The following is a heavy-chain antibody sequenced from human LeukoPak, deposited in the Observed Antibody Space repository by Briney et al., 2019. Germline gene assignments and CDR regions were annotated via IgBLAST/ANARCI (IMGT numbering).Heavy chain of an antibody. V-gene: IGHV3-30*02. J-gene: IGHJ5*02. CDR1: GFTFSSYG. D-gene: IGHD2-15*01. CDR2: IRYDGSNK. Sequence: TGGSLRLSCAASGFTFSSYGMHWVRQAPGKGLEWVAFIRYDGSNKYHADSVKGRFTISRDNAKNSLYLQMNSLRAEDTAVYYCARGRAVVAASDSSFDPWGQGTLVTVSS. CDR3: ARGRAVVAASDSSFDP.